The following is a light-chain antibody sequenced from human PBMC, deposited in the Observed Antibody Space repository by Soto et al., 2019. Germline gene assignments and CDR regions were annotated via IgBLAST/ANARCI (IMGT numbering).Light chain of an antibody. CDR3: TSYTRSXTYV. V-gene: IGLV2-14*01. CDR2: EVS. Sequence: QSFLTQPASVSGSPVQSITISCTGTSRDVGAYDYLSWYQQHPGKAPKLMIFEVSDRPSGVSNRFSGSKSGNTASLTISGLQAEDEADYYCTSYTRSXTYVVGTGTKVXV. J-gene: IGLJ1*01. CDR1: SRDVGAYDY.